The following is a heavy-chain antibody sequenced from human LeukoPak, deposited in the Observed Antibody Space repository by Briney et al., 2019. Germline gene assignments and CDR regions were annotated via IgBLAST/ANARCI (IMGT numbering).Heavy chain of an antibody. D-gene: IGHD1-14*01. Sequence: SETLSLTCTVPGGSTSPSTYYWGWIRQPPGKGLEWIGEINHSGSTNYNPSLKSRVTISVDTSKNQFSLKLSSVTAADTAVYYCATNRPGVVPTDYFDYWGQGTLVTVSS. CDR3: ATNRPGVVPTDYFDY. J-gene: IGHJ4*02. V-gene: IGHV4-39*07. CDR2: INHSGST. CDR1: GGSTSPSTYY.